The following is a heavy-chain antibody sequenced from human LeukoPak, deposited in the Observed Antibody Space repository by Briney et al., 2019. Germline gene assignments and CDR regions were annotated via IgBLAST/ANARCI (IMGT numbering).Heavy chain of an antibody. CDR1: GGSISSYY. J-gene: IGHJ6*03. D-gene: IGHD5-12*01. Sequence: SETLSLTCTVSGGSISSYYWSWIRQPPGKGLEWIGYIYYSGSTNYNPSLKSRVTISVDTPKNQFSLKLSSVTAADTAVYYCARGIVGTITVYSYYYMDVWGKGTTVTISS. CDR3: ARGIVGTITVYSYYYMDV. V-gene: IGHV4-59*08. CDR2: IYYSGST.